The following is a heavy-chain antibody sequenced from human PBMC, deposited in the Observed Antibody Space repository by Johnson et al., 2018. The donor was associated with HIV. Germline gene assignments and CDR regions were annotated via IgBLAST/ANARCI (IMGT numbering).Heavy chain of an antibody. V-gene: IGHV3-66*01. J-gene: IGHJ3*02. Sequence: VQLVESGGDVVQPGMSLRLSYAASGFTFSSNYMSWVRQAPGKGLEWVSVIYSGGSTYYADSVKGRFTISRDNSKKTLYIQMNSLKTEDTAVYYCTRDAKLRPLDGPDDAFDIWGQGTMVTVSS. CDR3: TRDAKLRPLDGPDDAFDI. CDR1: GFTFSSNY. D-gene: IGHD2-2*03. CDR2: IYSGGST.